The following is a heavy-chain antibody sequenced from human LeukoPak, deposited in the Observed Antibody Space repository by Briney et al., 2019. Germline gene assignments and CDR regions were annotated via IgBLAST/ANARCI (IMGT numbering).Heavy chain of an antibody. CDR1: GDSISSYY. CDR2: IHTSGST. V-gene: IGHV4-4*07. CDR3: VRDRSSSWARDWFDP. J-gene: IGHJ5*02. D-gene: IGHD6-13*01. Sequence: PSETLSLTCTVSGDSISSYYWSWIRQPAGKGLEWIGRIHTSGSTDYNPSLKSRVTMSRDTSKNQFSLEVSSVTAADTAVYYCVRDRSSSWARDWFDPWGQGTLVTVFS.